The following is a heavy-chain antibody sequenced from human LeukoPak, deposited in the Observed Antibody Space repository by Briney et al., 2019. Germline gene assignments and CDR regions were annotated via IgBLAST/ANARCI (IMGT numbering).Heavy chain of an antibody. Sequence: QPGGSLRLSCAASGFTFSSYAMHWVRQAPGKGLEWVAVISYDGSNKYYADSVKGRFTISRDNSKNTLYLQMNSLRAEDTAVYYCARETYHSGSYENDVFDIWGQGTMVTVSS. V-gene: IGHV3-30-3*01. J-gene: IGHJ3*02. CDR3: ARETYHSGSYENDVFDI. D-gene: IGHD1-26*01. CDR1: GFTFSSYA. CDR2: ISYDGSNK.